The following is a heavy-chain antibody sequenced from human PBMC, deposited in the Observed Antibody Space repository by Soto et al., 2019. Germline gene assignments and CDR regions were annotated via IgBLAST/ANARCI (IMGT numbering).Heavy chain of an antibody. Sequence: SETLSLTCTVSGGSVSSGSYYWSWIRQHPGKGLEWIGYIYYSGSTYYNPSLKSRVTISVDTSKNQFSLKLSSVTAADTAVYYCAREIAAAGTDYWGQGTLVTVSS. D-gene: IGHD6-13*01. CDR3: AREIAAAGTDY. V-gene: IGHV4-31*03. CDR1: GGSVSSGSYY. CDR2: IYYSGST. J-gene: IGHJ4*02.